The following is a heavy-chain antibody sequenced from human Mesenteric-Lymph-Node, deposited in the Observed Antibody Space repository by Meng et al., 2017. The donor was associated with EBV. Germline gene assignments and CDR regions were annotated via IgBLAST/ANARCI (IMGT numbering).Heavy chain of an antibody. CDR1: GDSVACDGVA. V-gene: IGHV6-1*01. CDR3: TRGAYSAFDI. D-gene: IGHD5-12*01. CDR2: TYYMSKWFN. J-gene: IGHJ3*02. Sequence: QVPLQQSGPGLVNPSDTLCLTCAIFGDSVACDGVAWNWIRQSPSRGLEWLGRTYYMSKWFNDYALSVKSRITINPDTSKNQFSLQLNSVTPEDTAMYYCTRGAYSAFDIWGQGTMVTVSS.